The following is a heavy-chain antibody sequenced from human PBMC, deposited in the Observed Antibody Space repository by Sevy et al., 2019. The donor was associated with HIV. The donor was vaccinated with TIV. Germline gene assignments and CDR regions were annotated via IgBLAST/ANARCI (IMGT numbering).Heavy chain of an antibody. D-gene: IGHD2-21*01. J-gene: IGHJ4*02. CDR3: VKEGGGEGGDH. V-gene: IGHV3-30*02. CDR2: IQYDGSNK. CDR1: GFSFSSYG. Sequence: GGSLRLSCAASGFSFSSYGMHWVRQAPGKGLEWISYIQYDGSNKDYADSMKGRLTISRDNSKNTLYLQMNSLRVEDTAVFYCVKEGGGEGGDHWGQGTLVTVSS.